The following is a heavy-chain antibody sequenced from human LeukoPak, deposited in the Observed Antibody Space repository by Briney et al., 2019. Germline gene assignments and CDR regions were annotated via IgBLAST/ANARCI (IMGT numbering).Heavy chain of an antibody. Sequence: ASVKVSCKVSGYTLTDLSMHWVRQAPGKGLEWMGGFDPEDGETIYAQKFQGRVTMTEDTSTDTAYMELSSLRSEDTAVYYCATGSIVGDYTDLDYWGQGTLVTVSS. V-gene: IGHV1-24*01. CDR3: ATGSIVGDYTDLDY. CDR1: GYTLTDLS. D-gene: IGHD1-26*01. J-gene: IGHJ4*02. CDR2: FDPEDGET.